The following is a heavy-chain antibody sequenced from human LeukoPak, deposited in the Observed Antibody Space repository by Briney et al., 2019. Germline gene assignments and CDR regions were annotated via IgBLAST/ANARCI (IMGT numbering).Heavy chain of an antibody. CDR2: ISSNGSTI. V-gene: IGHV3-48*03. Sequence: PGGSLRLSCAASGFTFSSYEMNWVRQAPGKGLEWVSYISSNGSTIYYADSVKGRFTISRDNAKNSLYLQMDSLRAEDTAVYYCARGGSGWTWGQGTLVTVSS. CDR3: ARGGSGWT. CDR1: GFTFSSYE. J-gene: IGHJ5*02. D-gene: IGHD6-19*01.